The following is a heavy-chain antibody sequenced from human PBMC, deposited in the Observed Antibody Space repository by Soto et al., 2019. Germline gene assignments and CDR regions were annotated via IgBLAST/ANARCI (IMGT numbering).Heavy chain of an antibody. D-gene: IGHD3-22*01. CDR1: GFTFTDHY. V-gene: IGHV3-72*01. J-gene: IGHJ4*02. Sequence: DVQLVESGGGLVQPGGSLRLSCAASGFTFTDHYMDWVRQAPGKGLEWVGRIGNKPNSYTTEFAASVKDRFTISRDDSRNSVYLQMNSLKSDDTAVYYCARGGKVVVGQALDYWGQGTLVTVSS. CDR2: IGNKPNSYTT. CDR3: ARGGKVVVGQALDY.